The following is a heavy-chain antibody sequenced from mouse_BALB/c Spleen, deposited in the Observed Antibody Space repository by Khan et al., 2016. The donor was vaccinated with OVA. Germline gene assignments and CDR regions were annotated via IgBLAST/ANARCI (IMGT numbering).Heavy chain of an antibody. D-gene: IGHD2-2*01. CDR2: INPSNGGT. V-gene: IGHV1S81*02. J-gene: IGHJ3*01. CDR3: TRAGYGSLAY. Sequence: VQLQQSGAELVKPGASVKLSCKASGYTFTSYYMYWVKQRPGQGLEWIGEINPSNGGTNFNETFTSKATLTVDKSSSTSYMQLSSLTSEDSAVYYGTRAGYGSLAYWGQGTLVTVSA. CDR1: GYTFTSYY.